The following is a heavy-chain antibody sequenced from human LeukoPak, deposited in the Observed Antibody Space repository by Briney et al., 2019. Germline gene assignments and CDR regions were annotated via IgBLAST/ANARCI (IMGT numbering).Heavy chain of an antibody. J-gene: IGHJ4*02. D-gene: IGHD5-24*01. CDR1: GGSFSGYY. Sequence: PSETPSLTCAVYGGSFSGYYWSWIRQPPGKGLEWIGEINHSGSTNYNPSLKSRVTISIDTSKNQFSLKLTSVTAADRAVYYCARDRRDGYNRVIDYWGQGILVTVSS. CDR2: INHSGST. V-gene: IGHV4-34*01. CDR3: ARDRRDGYNRVIDY.